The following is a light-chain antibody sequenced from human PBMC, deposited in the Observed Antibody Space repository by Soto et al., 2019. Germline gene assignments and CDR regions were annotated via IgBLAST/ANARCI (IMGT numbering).Light chain of an antibody. CDR1: SSDVGGYNY. Sequence: QSVLTQPASVSGSPGQWMTISCTGTSSDVGGYNYVSWYQQHPGKAPKLMIYEVSNRPSGVSNRFSGSKSGNTASLTISGLQAEDEADYYCSSYTSSSTLDVFGTGTKLTVL. V-gene: IGLV2-14*01. CDR2: EVS. CDR3: SSYTSSSTLDV. J-gene: IGLJ1*01.